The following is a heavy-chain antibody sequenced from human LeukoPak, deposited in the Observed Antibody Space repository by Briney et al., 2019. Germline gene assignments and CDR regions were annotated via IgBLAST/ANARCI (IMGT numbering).Heavy chain of an antibody. J-gene: IGHJ4*02. CDR1: GYTFTKYG. CDR3: ARDGFSGSWPYYLDF. V-gene: IGHV1-18*01. CDR2: ISTYNGNT. D-gene: IGHD6-13*01. Sequence: GASVKVSCKASGYTFTKYGISWVRQAPGQGLEWMGWISTYNGNTDYAQKFQGRVTMTTDTSTSTAYMELGSLRSDDTAVYYCARDGFSGSWPYYLDFWGQGSLVTVSS.